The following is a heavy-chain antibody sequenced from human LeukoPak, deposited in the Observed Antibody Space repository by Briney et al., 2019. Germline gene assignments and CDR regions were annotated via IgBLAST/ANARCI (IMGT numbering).Heavy chain of an antibody. J-gene: IGHJ5*02. CDR3: ARPVRGSGSRIGLAP. CDR1: GGSISSSSYY. V-gene: IGHV4-39*01. D-gene: IGHD3-10*01. Sequence: PSETLSLTCTVSGGSISSSSYYWGWIRQPPGKGLEWIGSIYYSGSTYYNPSLKSRVTISVDTSKNQFSLKVSSVTAADTAVYYCARPVRGSGSRIGLAPWGQGTLVTVSS. CDR2: IYYSGST.